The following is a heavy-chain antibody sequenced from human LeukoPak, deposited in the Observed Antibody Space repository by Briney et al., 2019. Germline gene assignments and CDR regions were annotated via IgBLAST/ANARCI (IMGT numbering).Heavy chain of an antibody. Sequence: ETLSLTCTVSGGSISSYYWSWIRQPPGKALEWLAQIFANDEKSYSTSLKSSLTISKDTSKSQVVLTMTNMDPVDTATYYCARTWYGDTWFDPWGQGTLVTVSS. CDR3: ARTWYGDTWFDP. J-gene: IGHJ5*02. D-gene: IGHD6-13*01. CDR2: IFANDEK. CDR1: GGSISSYYW. V-gene: IGHV2-26*01.